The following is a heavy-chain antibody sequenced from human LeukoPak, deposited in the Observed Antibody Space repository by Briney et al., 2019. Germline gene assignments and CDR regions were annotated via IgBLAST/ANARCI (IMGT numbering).Heavy chain of an antibody. CDR2: ISSSGNYI. Sequence: PGGSLRLSCAASGLTFSSYRMNWVRQAPGKGLEWVSSISSSGNYIYYADSVKGRFTISRDNSKNTLYLQMNSLRAEDTAVYYCARENKAVAAHYFDYWGQGTLVTVSS. J-gene: IGHJ4*02. CDR3: ARENKAVAAHYFDY. D-gene: IGHD6-19*01. V-gene: IGHV3-21*01. CDR1: GLTFSSYR.